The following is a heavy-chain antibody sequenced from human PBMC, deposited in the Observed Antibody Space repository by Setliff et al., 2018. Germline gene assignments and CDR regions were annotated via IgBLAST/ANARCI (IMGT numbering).Heavy chain of an antibody. D-gene: IGHD3-16*01. CDR3: ARSRKRPQFGLAGDAFDV. CDR1: GYTFTAYF. V-gene: IGHV1-2*04. CDR2: VDPQKGGT. J-gene: IGHJ3*01. Sequence: ASVKVSCKASGYTFTAYFIHWVRQAPGQGLEWMGWVDPQKGGTQLAQDFEGWVTLTRETSLSTAYLGVTRVRSVDTAMFYCARSRKRPQFGLAGDAFDVWGQGTMVTVSS.